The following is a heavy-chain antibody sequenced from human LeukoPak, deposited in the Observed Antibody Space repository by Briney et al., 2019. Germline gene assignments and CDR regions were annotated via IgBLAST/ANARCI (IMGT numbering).Heavy chain of an antibody. CDR1: GYTFTSYY. D-gene: IGHD3-22*01. CDR2: INPSGGST. Sequence: ASVKVSCKASGYTFTSYYMHWVRQAPGQGLEWMGIINPSGGSTSYAQKFQGRVTMTRDTSTSTVYMELSSLRSEDTAVYYCARVSWDYYDSTGNTYFDYWGQGTLVTVSS. V-gene: IGHV1-46*01. CDR3: ARVSWDYYDSTGNTYFDY. J-gene: IGHJ4*02.